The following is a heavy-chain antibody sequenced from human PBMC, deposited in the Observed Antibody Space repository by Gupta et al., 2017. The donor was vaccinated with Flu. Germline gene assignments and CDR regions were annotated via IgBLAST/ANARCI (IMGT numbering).Heavy chain of an antibody. CDR2: IYYSGRT. Sequence: ISDSSYYWAWIRQPPGKGLEWIGSIYYSGRTHYSPSLKSRVTISIDTSKNQFYLRLRSVTAADTAVYHGTREYGGSSLDDPWGQGTLVSVSS. CDR1: ISDSSYY. CDR3: TREYGGSSLDDP. D-gene: IGHD1-26*01. J-gene: IGHJ5*02. V-gene: IGHV4-39*02.